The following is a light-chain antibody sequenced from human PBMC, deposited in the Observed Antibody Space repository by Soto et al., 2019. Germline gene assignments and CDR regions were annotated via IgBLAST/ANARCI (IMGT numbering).Light chain of an antibody. J-gene: IGLJ3*02. CDR1: SGDIGSYNR. V-gene: IGLV2-14*01. CDR2: EVT. CDR3: AAWDDSLNGPV. Sequence: QSVLTQPASVSGSPGQSITISCTGTSGDIGSYNRVSWYQQHPGKAPKLIIYEVTDRPSGVSNRFSGSKSGNTASLTISGLQSEDEADYYCAAWDDSLNGPVFGGGTKVTVL.